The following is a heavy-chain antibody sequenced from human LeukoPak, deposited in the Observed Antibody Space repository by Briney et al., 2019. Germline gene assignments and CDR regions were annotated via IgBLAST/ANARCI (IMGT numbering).Heavy chain of an antibody. CDR1: GGSISSSSYY. Sequence: SGTLSLTCTVSGGSISSSSYYWGWIRQPPGTGLGWIGSIYYSGSTYYNPSLKSRVTISIDTSRNQFSLKLSSVTAADTAVYYCARHYDILTDSRYFDYWGQGTLVTVSS. CDR3: ARHYDILTDSRYFDY. V-gene: IGHV4-39*01. CDR2: IYYSGST. J-gene: IGHJ4*02. D-gene: IGHD3-9*01.